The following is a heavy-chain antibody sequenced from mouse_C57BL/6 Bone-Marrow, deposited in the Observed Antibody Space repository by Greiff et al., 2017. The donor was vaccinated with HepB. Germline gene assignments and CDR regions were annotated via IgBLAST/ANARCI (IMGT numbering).Heavy chain of an antibody. Sequence: EVQLKESGPVLVKPGASVKMSCKASGYTFTDYYMNWVKQSHGKSLEWIGVINPYNGGTSYNQKFKGKATLTVEKSSSTAYMELNSLTSEDSAVYYCAKKVPSYYFDYWGQGTTLTVSS. V-gene: IGHV1-19*01. D-gene: IGHD2-14*01. CDR3: AKKVPSYYFDY. CDR1: GYTFTDYY. CDR2: INPYNGGT. J-gene: IGHJ2*01.